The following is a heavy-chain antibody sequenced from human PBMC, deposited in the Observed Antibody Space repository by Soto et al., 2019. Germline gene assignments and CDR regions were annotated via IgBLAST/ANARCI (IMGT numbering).Heavy chain of an antibody. D-gene: IGHD5-18*01. V-gene: IGHV4-30-4*01. J-gene: IGHJ3*02. CDR3: VRRGYSYGVDAFDI. CDR1: GGPISSGDYY. CDR2: IFYSGST. Sequence: QVQLQESGPGLVKPSQTLSLTCTVSGGPISSGDYYWTWIRQPPGKGLEWIGYIFYSGSTYYNPSLKSRVTISVDPSKKQFSLKLSSVTAADTAVYYCVRRGYSYGVDAFDIWGQGTMVTVSS.